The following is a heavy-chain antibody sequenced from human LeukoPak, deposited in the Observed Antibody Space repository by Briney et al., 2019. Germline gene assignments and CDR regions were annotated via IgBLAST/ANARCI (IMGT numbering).Heavy chain of an antibody. CDR3: ARDLGGSSWYHYYGMDV. CDR1: GFTFSSYA. CDR2: ISYDGSNK. Sequence: PGGSLRLSCAASGFTFSSYAMHWVRQAPGKGLEWVAVISYDGSNKYYADSVKGRFTISRDNSKNTLYLQMNSLRAEDTAVYYCARDLGGSSWYHYYGMDVWGKGTTVTVSS. D-gene: IGHD6-13*01. V-gene: IGHV3-30*04. J-gene: IGHJ6*04.